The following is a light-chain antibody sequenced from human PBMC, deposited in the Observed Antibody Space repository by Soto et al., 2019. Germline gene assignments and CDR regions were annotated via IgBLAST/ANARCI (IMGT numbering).Light chain of an antibody. V-gene: IGKV3-11*01. Sequence: EIVLTQSPATLTLSPWQRATLSCMASQSVGTYVSRFQHKPGHPPRLLISGASNRAAGIPARFSGSGSGTDFSLTITSLEPGDFAVYYCQQYNNWPITFGQGTRLEIK. CDR3: QQYNNWPIT. CDR2: GAS. CDR1: QSVGTY. J-gene: IGKJ5*01.